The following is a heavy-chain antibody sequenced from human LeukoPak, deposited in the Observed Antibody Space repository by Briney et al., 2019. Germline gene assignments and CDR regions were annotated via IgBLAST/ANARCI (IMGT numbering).Heavy chain of an antibody. CDR2: ISWNSGSI. CDR3: AKGGRSYSEYFGY. J-gene: IGHJ4*02. Sequence: PGGSLRLSCAASGFTFDDYAMHWVREAPGKGLEGVSGISWNSGSIGYAESVKGRFTISRDNAKNSLYLQRNSRRAEDTALYYWAKGGRSYSEYFGYWGQGTLVIVSS. CDR1: GFTFDDYA. D-gene: IGHD1-26*01. V-gene: IGHV3-9*01.